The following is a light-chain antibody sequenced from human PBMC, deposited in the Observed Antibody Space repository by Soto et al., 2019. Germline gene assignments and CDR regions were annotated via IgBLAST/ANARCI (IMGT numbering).Light chain of an antibody. CDR2: RDN. CDR1: ISNIATNY. J-gene: IGLJ1*01. Sequence: QSVLTQPPSVSGTPGQRVTISCSGGISNIATNYVHWFQQLPGTAPKVLSNRDNQRPSGVPDRFSASKSGTSASLAISGLRSEDAAEYYCAAWDDTVRSYVFGTGTKVTVL. V-gene: IGLV1-47*01. CDR3: AAWDDTVRSYV.